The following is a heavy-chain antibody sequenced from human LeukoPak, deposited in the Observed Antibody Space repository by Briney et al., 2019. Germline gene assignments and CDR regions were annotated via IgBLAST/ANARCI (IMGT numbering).Heavy chain of an antibody. V-gene: IGHV1-69-2*01. CDR2: VDPEDGQT. J-gene: IGHJ4*01. Sequence: ASVKVSCKTSGYSSSDYFIHWVQQAPGKGLEWMGRVDPEDGQTLYAEKFQGRVTITADTSAETSSMELSSLRSEDTAIYYCAASTVSTFPDFWGPGTLVSVSS. CDR1: GYSSSDYF. D-gene: IGHD5/OR15-5a*01. CDR3: AASTVSTFPDF.